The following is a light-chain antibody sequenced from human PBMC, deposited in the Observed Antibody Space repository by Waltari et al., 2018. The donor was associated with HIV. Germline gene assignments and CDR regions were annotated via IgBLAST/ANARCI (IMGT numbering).Light chain of an antibody. Sequence: QSALTQPASVSGSPGQSITISCTGTSSDIGGYNHVSWYQQHPGKVPKLILYDVTIRPSGLSYRFSGSKSGNTASLTISGLQAEDEADYYCSSYTSSSTYVFGTGTKVTVL. V-gene: IGLV2-14*01. J-gene: IGLJ1*01. CDR3: SSYTSSSTYV. CDR2: DVT. CDR1: SSDIGGYNH.